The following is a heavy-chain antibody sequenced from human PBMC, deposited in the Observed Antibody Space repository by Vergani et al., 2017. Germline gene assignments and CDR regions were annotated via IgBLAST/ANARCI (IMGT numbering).Heavy chain of an antibody. D-gene: IGHD6-13*01. V-gene: IGHV3-21*01. CDR3: AREHIXAAGIFYYYYGMDV. Sequence: EVQLVESGGGLVKPGGSLRLSCAASGFTFSSYSMNWVRQAPGKGLEWVSSISSSSSYIYYADSVKGRFTISRDNAKNSLYLQMNSLRAEDTAVYYCAREHIXAAGIFYYYYGMDVWGQGTTVTVSS. CDR1: GFTFSSYS. CDR2: ISSSSSYI. J-gene: IGHJ6*02.